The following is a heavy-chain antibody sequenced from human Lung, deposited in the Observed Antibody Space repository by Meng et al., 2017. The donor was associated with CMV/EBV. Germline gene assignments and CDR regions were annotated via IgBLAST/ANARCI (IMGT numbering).Heavy chain of an antibody. V-gene: IGHV4-38-2*02. CDR3: ARVSCSSTSCYDY. Sequence: LXXTVSGYSISSGYYWGWIRQPPGKGLEWIGSIYHSGSTYYNPSLKSRVTISVDTSKNQFSLKLSSVTAADTAVYYCARVSCSSTSCYDYWGQGTLVXVSS. CDR2: IYHSGST. D-gene: IGHD2-2*01. CDR1: GYSISSGYY. J-gene: IGHJ4*02.